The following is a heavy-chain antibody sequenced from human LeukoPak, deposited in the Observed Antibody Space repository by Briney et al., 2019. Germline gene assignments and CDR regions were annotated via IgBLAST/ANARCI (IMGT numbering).Heavy chain of an antibody. Sequence: SQTLSLTCAISGDSVSSNSAAWNWIRQSPSRGLEWLGRTYYRSKWYNDYAVSVKSRITINPDTSKNQFSLQLNSVTPEDTAVYYCARDTPDPIAVAGSFDYWGQGILVTVSS. CDR2: TYYRSKWYN. CDR1: GDSVSSNSAA. CDR3: ARDTPDPIAVAGSFDY. V-gene: IGHV6-1*01. D-gene: IGHD6-19*01. J-gene: IGHJ4*02.